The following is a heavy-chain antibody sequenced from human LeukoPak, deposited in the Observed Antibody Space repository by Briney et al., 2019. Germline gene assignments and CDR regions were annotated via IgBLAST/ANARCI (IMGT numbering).Heavy chain of an antibody. D-gene: IGHD3-22*01. CDR3: ARTRFKTGYSYDSSGYFLDY. CDR1: GYSISGGYY. J-gene: IGHJ4*02. Sequence: SETLSLTCAVSGYSISGGYYWGWVRQPPGKGLEWVGSIYHGGSTYYNPSLKSRVTISVDASKNRFSLSLSSVTAADTAVYYCARTRFKTGYSYDSSGYFLDYWGQGTLVTVSS. V-gene: IGHV4-38-2*01. CDR2: IYHGGST.